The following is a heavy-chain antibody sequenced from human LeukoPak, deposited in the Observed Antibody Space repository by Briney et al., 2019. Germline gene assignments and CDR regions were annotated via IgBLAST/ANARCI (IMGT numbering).Heavy chain of an antibody. V-gene: IGHV3-23*01. D-gene: IGHD1-26*01. CDR1: GFTFSDYY. CDR2: ISGSGGST. J-gene: IGHJ1*01. CDR3: AKDIGGIVPSYFQH. Sequence: GGSLRLSCAASGFTFSDYYMSWIRQAPGKGLEWVSAISGSGGSTYYADSVKGRFTISRDNSKNTLYLQMNSLRAGDTAVYYCAKDIGGIVPSYFQHWGQGTLVTVSS.